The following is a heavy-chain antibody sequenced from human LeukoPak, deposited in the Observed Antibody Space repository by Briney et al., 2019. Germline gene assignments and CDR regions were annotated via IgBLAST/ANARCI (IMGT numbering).Heavy chain of an antibody. D-gene: IGHD2-8*02. J-gene: IGHJ4*02. CDR2: IKSDGSDK. V-gene: IGHV3-7*01. Sequence: GGSLRLSCAASGFTFSSYWMNWVRQAPGKGLEWVANIKSDGSDKYYVESVKGRFTVSRGNAKNSLYLQMNSLRAEDTAVYYCARGDWWIGAAQYCEFWGRGTLVTVSS. CDR3: ARGDWWIGAAQYCEF. CDR1: GFTFSSYW.